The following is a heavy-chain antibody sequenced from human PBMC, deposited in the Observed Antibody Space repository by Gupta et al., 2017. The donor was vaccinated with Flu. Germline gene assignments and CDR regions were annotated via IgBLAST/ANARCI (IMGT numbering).Heavy chain of an antibody. V-gene: IGHV2-26*01. CDR1: GFSLSNARMG. J-gene: IGHJ4*02. CDR2: IFSNDEK. Sequence: QVTLKESGPVLVKPTETLTLTCTVSGFSLSNARMGVSWIRQPPGKALEWLAHIFSNDEKSYSTSLKSRLTISKDTSKSQVVITMTKMETVETATYYCARIDGDTAMVNVFDYGGQGTMVTVYS. CDR3: ARIDGDTAMVNVFDY. D-gene: IGHD5-18*01.